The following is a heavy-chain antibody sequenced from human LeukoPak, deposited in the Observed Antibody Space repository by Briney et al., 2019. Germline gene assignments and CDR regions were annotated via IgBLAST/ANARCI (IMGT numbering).Heavy chain of an antibody. CDR3: ARADLEYGDSLFDY. CDR2: IYYSGST. J-gene: IGHJ4*02. D-gene: IGHD4-17*01. CDR1: GGSISSYY. V-gene: IGHV4-59*12. Sequence: SETLSLTCTVSGGSISSYYWSWIRQPPGKGLEWIGYIYYSGSTNYNPSLKSRVTISVDTSKNQFSLKLSSVTAADTAVYYCARADLEYGDSLFDYWGQGTLVTVSS.